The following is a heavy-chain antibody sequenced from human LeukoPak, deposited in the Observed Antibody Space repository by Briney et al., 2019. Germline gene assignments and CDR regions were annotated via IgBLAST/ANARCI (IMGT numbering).Heavy chain of an antibody. CDR1: GGSISSYF. J-gene: IGHJ4*02. V-gene: IGHV4-59*01. Sequence: SETLSLTCTVSGGSISSYFWSWIRQPPGKGLEWIGYLYYSGSTNYNPSLKSRVTISVDTSKNQFSLRLSSVTAADTAVYYCAKVTYGSGTYGAFDSWGQGTLVTVSS. D-gene: IGHD3-10*01. CDR2: LYYSGST. CDR3: AKVTYGSGTYGAFDS.